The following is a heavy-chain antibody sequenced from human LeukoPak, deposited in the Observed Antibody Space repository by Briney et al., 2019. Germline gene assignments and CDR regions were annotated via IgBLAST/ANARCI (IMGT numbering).Heavy chain of an antibody. CDR3: ARIDGYFAFDY. Sequence: GGSLRLSCAASGFTFSSYGMHWVRQARGEGLEWVAVIWYDGSNKYYADSVKGRFTISRDNSKNTLYLQMNSLRAEDTAVYYCARIDGYFAFDYWGQGTLVTVSS. CDR1: GFTFSSYG. CDR2: IWYDGSNK. V-gene: IGHV3-33*01. D-gene: IGHD5-24*01. J-gene: IGHJ4*02.